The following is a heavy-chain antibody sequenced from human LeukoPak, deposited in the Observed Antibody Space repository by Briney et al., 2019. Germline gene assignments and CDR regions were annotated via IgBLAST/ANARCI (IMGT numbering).Heavy chain of an antibody. J-gene: IGHJ4*02. CDR2: IKQDGSEK. V-gene: IGHV3-7*01. D-gene: IGHD1-26*01. CDR3: ARAVGATWVNYFDY. CDR1: GFTFSSYW. Sequence: GGSLRLSCAASGFTFSSYWMSWVRQAPGKGLEWVANIKQDGSEKYYVGSVKGRFTISRDNAKNSLYLQMNSLRAEDTAVYYCARAVGATWVNYFDYWGQGTLVTVSS.